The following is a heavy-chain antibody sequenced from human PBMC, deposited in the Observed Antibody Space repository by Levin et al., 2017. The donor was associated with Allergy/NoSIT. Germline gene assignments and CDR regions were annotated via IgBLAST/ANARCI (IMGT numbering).Heavy chain of an antibody. CDR3: ARSYSYYDSSGYYVWTSFDS. CDR2: ISAYNGNT. V-gene: IGHV1-18*01. CDR1: GYTFTSYG. D-gene: IGHD3-22*01. Sequence: PVASVKVSCKASGYTFTSYGISWVRQAPGQGLEWMGWISAYNGNTNYAQKLQGRVTMTTDTSTSTAYMELRSLRSDDTAVYYWARSYSYYDSSGYYVWTSFDSWGQGTMVTVSS. J-gene: IGHJ3*02.